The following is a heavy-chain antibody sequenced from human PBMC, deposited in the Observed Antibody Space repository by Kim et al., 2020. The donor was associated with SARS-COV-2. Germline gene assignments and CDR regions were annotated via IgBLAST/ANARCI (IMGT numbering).Heavy chain of an antibody. CDR1: GFIFSDSP. Sequence: GGSLRLSCAASGFIFSDSPIHWVRQASGKGLEWIGRIRSRANNYATAYAASVKGRFTISRDDSKNTAYLQMNSLKTEDTAVYYCTRPLGTGATYWGQGTLVTVSS. J-gene: IGHJ4*02. CDR3: TRPLGTGATY. CDR2: IRSRANNYAT. D-gene: IGHD1-1*01. V-gene: IGHV3-73*01.